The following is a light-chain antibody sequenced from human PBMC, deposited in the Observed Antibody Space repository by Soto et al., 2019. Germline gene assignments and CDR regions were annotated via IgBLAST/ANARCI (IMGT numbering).Light chain of an antibody. CDR3: QQYDNRPRT. V-gene: IGKV3-15*01. CDR2: GAS. J-gene: IGKJ1*01. CDR1: QSINSN. Sequence: DRVRPQLAGSVTESPRKIATLSCRVSQSINSNLAWYQQKPGQAPRLLIYGASTRATGFPARFSGSGSGTEFTLTISSLESEDFAVYYCQQYDNRPRTFGQGTKVDIK.